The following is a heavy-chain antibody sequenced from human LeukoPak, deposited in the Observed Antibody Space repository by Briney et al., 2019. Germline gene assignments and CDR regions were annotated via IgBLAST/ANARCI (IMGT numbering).Heavy chain of an antibody. V-gene: IGHV3-23*01. Sequence: GGSLRLSCAASGFTFSSLATSWVRQAPGKGLEWVSGISASGGSTYYADSVKGRFTISRDNTKNTLYLQMNSLRAEDTAVYYCAKGFYDNSASGVFDIWGQGTMVTVSS. CDR2: ISASGGST. D-gene: IGHD3-22*01. CDR1: GFTFSSLA. CDR3: AKGFYDNSASGVFDI. J-gene: IGHJ3*02.